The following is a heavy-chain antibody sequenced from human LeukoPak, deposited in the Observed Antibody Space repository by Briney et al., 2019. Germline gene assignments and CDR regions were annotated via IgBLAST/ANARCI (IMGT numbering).Heavy chain of an antibody. CDR3: ARDIYYGSGSPV. CDR1: GGTFSSYA. J-gene: IGHJ4*02. Sequence: GSSVKVSCKDSGGTFSSYAISWVRQAPGQGLEWMGGIIPIFGTANYAQKFQGRVTITADESTSTAYMELSSLRSEDTAVYYCARDIYYGSGSPVWGQGTLVTVSS. CDR2: IIPIFGTA. V-gene: IGHV1-69*01. D-gene: IGHD3-10*01.